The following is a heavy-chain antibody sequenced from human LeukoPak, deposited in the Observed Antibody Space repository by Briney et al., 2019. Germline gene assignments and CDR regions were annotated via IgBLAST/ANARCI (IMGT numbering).Heavy chain of an antibody. CDR3: ARHHVSAPGGYYDSSGYYPIDY. Sequence: GGSLRLSCAASGFTFSSYWMSWVRQAPGKGLEWVANIKQDGSEKYYVDSVKGRFTISRDNAKNSLYLQMNSLRAEDTAMYYCARHHVSAPGGYYDSSGYYPIDYWGQGTLVTVSS. V-gene: IGHV3-7*03. CDR1: GFTFSSYW. D-gene: IGHD3-22*01. J-gene: IGHJ4*02. CDR2: IKQDGSEK.